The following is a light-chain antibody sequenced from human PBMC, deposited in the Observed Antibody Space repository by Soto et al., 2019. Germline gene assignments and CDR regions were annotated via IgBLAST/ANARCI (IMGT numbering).Light chain of an antibody. J-gene: IGKJ4*01. CDR1: QGISSY. CDR3: QQVRSYPST. CDR2: AAS. V-gene: IGKV1-9*01. Sequence: ASFLSASVEDRVTSTCLACQGISSYLAWYQQKPGKAPKLLIHAASTLQSGVPSRFSASGVGTDFTLTISSLQAEDFATYYCQQVRSYPSTSGGGTKV.